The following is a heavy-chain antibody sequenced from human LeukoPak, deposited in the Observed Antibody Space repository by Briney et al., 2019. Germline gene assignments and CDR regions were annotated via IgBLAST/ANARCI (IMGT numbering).Heavy chain of an antibody. D-gene: IGHD6-13*01. CDR1: GFTFSGYA. Sequence: PGKSLRLSCAASGFTFSGYAIHWVRQAPGKGLEWVAVISYDGSNKYYADSVKGRFTISRDNSKNTLYLQMNSLRGEDTAVYYCARDRIAAASTDWFDPWGQGTLVTVSS. J-gene: IGHJ5*02. V-gene: IGHV3-30*04. CDR3: ARDRIAAASTDWFDP. CDR2: ISYDGSNK.